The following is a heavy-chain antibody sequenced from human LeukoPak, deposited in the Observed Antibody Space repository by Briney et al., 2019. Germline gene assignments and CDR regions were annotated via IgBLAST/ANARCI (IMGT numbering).Heavy chain of an antibody. Sequence: PSGTLSLTCAVSGGSISSSNWWSWVRQPPGKGLEWIGEIYHSGSTNYNPSLKSQVTGFVDTSKNQVSLRLSSVTAADTAVYYCARDVSYYDSSGYSVTILDYWGQGTLVTVSS. D-gene: IGHD3-22*01. CDR2: IYHSGST. J-gene: IGHJ4*02. CDR3: ARDVSYYDSSGYSVTILDY. CDR1: GGSISSSNW. V-gene: IGHV4-4*02.